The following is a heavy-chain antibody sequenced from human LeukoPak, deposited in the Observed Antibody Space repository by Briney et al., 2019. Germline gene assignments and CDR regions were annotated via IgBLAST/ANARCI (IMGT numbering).Heavy chain of an antibody. CDR3: ARELSGSYPLDY. CDR2: ISGYSSTI. V-gene: IGHV3-48*02. CDR1: GFTFSMYS. D-gene: IGHD1-26*01. J-gene: IGHJ4*02. Sequence: GGSLRLSCAASGFTFSMYSMNWVRQAPGKRLEWVSYISGYSSTIHYEDSVKGRFSISRDNAKNSLYLQMNSLRDEDTAVYYCARELSGSYPLDYWGQRTLVIVSS.